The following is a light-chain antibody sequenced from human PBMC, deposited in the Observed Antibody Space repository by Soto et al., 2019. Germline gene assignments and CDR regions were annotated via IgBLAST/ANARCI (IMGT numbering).Light chain of an antibody. Sequence: QSALTQPASVSGSPGQSITISCTGTSSDVGSYNLVSWYQQHPGKDPKLMIYEGSKRPSGVSNRFSGSKSGNTASLTISGLQAEDEADYYCCSYAGSSTSYVFGTGTKLTVL. V-gene: IGLV2-23*01. CDR1: SSDVGSYNL. J-gene: IGLJ1*01. CDR2: EGS. CDR3: CSYAGSSTSYV.